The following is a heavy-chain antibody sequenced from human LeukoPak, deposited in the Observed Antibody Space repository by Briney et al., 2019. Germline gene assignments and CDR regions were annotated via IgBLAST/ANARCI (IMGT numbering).Heavy chain of an antibody. CDR3: ARDLAYSRLDY. Sequence: GGSLRLSCAVSGLTFSSSWMDWVRQAPGKGLEWVASINPDGNKKYSADSVKGRFTISRDNAENSLYLQMDSLRVEDTAFYYCARDLAYSRLDYWGQGMLVTVSS. J-gene: IGHJ4*02. V-gene: IGHV3-7*01. CDR2: INPDGNKK. CDR1: GLTFSSSW. D-gene: IGHD5-18*01.